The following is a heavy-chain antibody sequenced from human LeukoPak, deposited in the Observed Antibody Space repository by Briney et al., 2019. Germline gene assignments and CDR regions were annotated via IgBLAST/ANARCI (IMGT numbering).Heavy chain of an antibody. CDR3: ARDFYCSSTSCQHYYYYYGMDV. Sequence: PGGSLRLSCAPSGFTFSTYAMSWVRQAPGKGLEWVSAISASGSRTYYAGSVKGRFTVSRDNSKDTLYLQMNSLRAEDTAVYYCARDFYCSSTSCQHYYYYYGMDVWGQGTTVTVSS. CDR1: GFTFSTYA. V-gene: IGHV3-23*01. J-gene: IGHJ6*02. CDR2: ISASGSRT. D-gene: IGHD2-2*01.